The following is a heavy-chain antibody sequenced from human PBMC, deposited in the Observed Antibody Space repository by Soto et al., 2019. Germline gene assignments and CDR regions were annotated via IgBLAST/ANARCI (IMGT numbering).Heavy chain of an antibody. CDR3: ARGRDQPPVGLYFAS. V-gene: IGHV1-69*01. Sequence: QVQLVQSGAEVKKPGSSVKVSCKASGDAFTNYIFDWVRQAPGQGLEWMGGIIPMFGTPKYAQTFQDRVTISADVSTGTAYLELTSRRLDDTAVYYCARGRDQPPVGLYFASWGEGTRVTVAS. CDR1: GDAFTNYI. J-gene: IGHJ4*02. D-gene: IGHD1-26*01. CDR2: IIPMFGTP.